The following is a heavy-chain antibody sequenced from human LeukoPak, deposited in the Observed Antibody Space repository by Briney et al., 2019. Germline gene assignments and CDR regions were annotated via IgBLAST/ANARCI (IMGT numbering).Heavy chain of an antibody. Sequence: PSETLSLTCAVYGGSFSGYYWSWIRQPPGKGLEWIGEINHSGSTNYNPSLKSRVTISVDTSKDQFSLKLSSVTAADTAVYYCARDRGGIDPWGQGTLVTVSS. J-gene: IGHJ5*02. D-gene: IGHD3-10*01. CDR3: ARDRGGIDP. CDR1: GGSFSGYY. CDR2: INHSGST. V-gene: IGHV4-34*01.